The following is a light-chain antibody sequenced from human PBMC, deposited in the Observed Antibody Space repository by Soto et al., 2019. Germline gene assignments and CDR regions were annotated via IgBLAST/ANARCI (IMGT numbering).Light chain of an antibody. V-gene: IGLV1-51*01. J-gene: IGLJ2*01. CDR2: DNN. Sequence: QCVLTQAPSVSAAPGQTVTISCSGSSSNIGDNYVSWYLQFPGSAPKVVIYDNNKPPSGIPDRFSGSKSGTSATLGITGLQTGDEAEYYCGTWDSSLSVGVFGGGTKLT. CDR1: SSNIGDNY. CDR3: GTWDSSLSVGV.